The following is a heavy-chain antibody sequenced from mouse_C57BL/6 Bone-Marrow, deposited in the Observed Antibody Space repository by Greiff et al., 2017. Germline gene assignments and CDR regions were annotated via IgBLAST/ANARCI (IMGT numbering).Heavy chain of an antibody. J-gene: IGHJ3*01. Sequence: VMLVESGPGLVQPSQSLSITCTVSGFSLTSYGVHWVRQSPGKGLEWLGVIWSGGSTDYNAAFISRLSISKDNSKSQVFFKMNSLQADDTAIYYCARNPYYDGGTWFAYWGQGTLVTVSA. CDR3: ARNPYYDGGTWFAY. CDR1: GFSLTSYG. D-gene: IGHD1-1*01. CDR2: IWSGGST. V-gene: IGHV2-2*01.